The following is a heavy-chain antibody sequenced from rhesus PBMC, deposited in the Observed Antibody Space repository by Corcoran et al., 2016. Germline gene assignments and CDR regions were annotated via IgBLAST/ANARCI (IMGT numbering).Heavy chain of an antibody. CDR2: IYGSGGGT. V-gene: IGHV4-106*01. CDR3: ARDPTYNWNSLLLWY. D-gene: IGHD1-26*01. CDR1: GGSISDDYY. J-gene: IGHJ4*01. Sequence: QVQLQESGPGLVKPSETLSLTCAVSGGSISDDYYWSWIRQPPGTGLEWIGYIYGSGGGTNYNPSLNNRVTISIDTSKNQFSLKLSSVTAADTAVYYCARDPTYNWNSLLLWYWGQGVLVTVSS.